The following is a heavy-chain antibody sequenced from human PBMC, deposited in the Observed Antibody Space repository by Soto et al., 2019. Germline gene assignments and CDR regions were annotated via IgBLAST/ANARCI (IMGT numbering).Heavy chain of an antibody. D-gene: IGHD1-1*01. CDR2: MNPKTGDS. CDR1: GYTFTSND. J-gene: IGHJ5*02. V-gene: IGHV1-8*01. Sequence: QVQLVQSGAEVKKPGASVKVSCKASGYTFTSNDIYWLRQASGQGPEWMGWMNPKTGDSNSAEKFQGRLRMTRNTSTITAYMELSSLTSEDTAVYYCARGRPGGGIKRSWFDPLGQGTLVTVST. CDR3: ARGRPGGGIKRSWFDP.